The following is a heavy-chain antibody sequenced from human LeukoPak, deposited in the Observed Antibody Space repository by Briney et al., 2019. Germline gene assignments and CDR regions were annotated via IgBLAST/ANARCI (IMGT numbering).Heavy chain of an antibody. CDR2: IYTSGST. D-gene: IGHD2-21*02. V-gene: IGHV4-4*07. Sequence: SETLSLTCTVSGGSISSYYWSWIRQPAGKGLEWIGRIYTSGSTSYNSSLKSRVTMSVDTSKNQFSLKLSSLTAADTAVYYCARAAYCGGDCYLFDYWGQGTLVTVFS. J-gene: IGHJ4*02. CDR1: GGSISSYY. CDR3: ARAAYCGGDCYLFDY.